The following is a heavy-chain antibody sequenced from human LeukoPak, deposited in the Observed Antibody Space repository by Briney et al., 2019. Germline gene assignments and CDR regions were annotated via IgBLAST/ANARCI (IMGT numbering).Heavy chain of an antibody. V-gene: IGHV4-59*01. CDR3: ASGGYSSFDY. Sequence: SETLSLTCSVSGGSISSYYWSWIRQPPGKGLEWIGYIYYSGSTNYNPSLKSRVTISVDTSKNQFSLKLSSVTAADTAVYYCASGGYSSFDYWGQGTLVTVSS. D-gene: IGHD5-18*01. CDR1: GGSISSYY. CDR2: IYYSGST. J-gene: IGHJ4*02.